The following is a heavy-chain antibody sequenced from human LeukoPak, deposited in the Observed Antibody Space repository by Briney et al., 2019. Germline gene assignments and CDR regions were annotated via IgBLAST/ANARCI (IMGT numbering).Heavy chain of an antibody. Sequence: ASVKVSCKASGYTFTGYYMHWVRQAPGQWLEWMGRINGNSGGTNYAQKFQGRVTMTRDTSISTAYMEPSRLTSDDTAVYYCARSPLDCSTTSCRVFDYWGQGTLVTVSS. CDR3: ARSPLDCSTTSCRVFDY. D-gene: IGHD2-2*01. V-gene: IGHV1-2*06. J-gene: IGHJ4*02. CDR1: GYTFTGYY. CDR2: INGNSGGT.